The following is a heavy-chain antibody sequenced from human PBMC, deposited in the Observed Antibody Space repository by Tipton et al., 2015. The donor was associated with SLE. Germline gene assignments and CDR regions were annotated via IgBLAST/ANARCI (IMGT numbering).Heavy chain of an antibody. V-gene: IGHV3-49*03. CDR2: IRSKAYGGTT. Sequence: SLRLSCTASGFTFGDYAMSWFRQAPGKGLEWVGFIRSKAYGGTTEYAASVKGRFTISRDDSKSIAYLQMNSLKAEDTAVYYCTRGSPKGIAVAGDFDYWGQGTLVTVSS. J-gene: IGHJ4*02. CDR1: GFTFGDYA. D-gene: IGHD6-19*01. CDR3: TRGSPKGIAVAGDFDY.